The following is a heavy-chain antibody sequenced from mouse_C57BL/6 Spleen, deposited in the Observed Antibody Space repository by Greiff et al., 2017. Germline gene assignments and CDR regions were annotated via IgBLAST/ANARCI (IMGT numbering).Heavy chain of an antibody. CDR2: INPSSGYT. J-gene: IGHJ3*01. CDR1: GYTFTSYT. Sequence: VQVVESGAELARPGASVKMSCKASGYTFTSYTMHWVKQRPGQGLEWIGYINPSSGYTKYNQKFKDKATLTADKSSSTAYMQLSSLTSEDSAVYYCALYYGNYVWFAYGGQGTLVTVSA. V-gene: IGHV1-4*01. CDR3: ALYYGNYVWFAY. D-gene: IGHD2-1*01.